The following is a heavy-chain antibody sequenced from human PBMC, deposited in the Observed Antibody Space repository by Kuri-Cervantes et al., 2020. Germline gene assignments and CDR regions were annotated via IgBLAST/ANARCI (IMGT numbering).Heavy chain of an antibody. Sequence: GGSLRLSCAASGFTFGTYTMNWVRQAPGKGLEWVSCISGSSSTIYYADSVKGRFTISRDNAKNPLYLQMNSLRAEDTAVYYCARGNRADIVADYYYYYMDVWGKGTTVTVSS. V-gene: IGHV3-48*04. CDR1: GFTFGTYT. CDR2: ISGSSSTI. J-gene: IGHJ6*03. CDR3: ARGNRADIVADYYYYYMDV. D-gene: IGHD2-15*01.